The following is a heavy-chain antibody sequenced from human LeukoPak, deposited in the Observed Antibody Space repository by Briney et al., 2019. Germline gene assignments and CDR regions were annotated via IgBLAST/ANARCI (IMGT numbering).Heavy chain of an antibody. CDR2: ISASGSAT. CDR1: GFIFSNYG. V-gene: IGHV3-23*01. J-gene: IGHJ4*02. D-gene: IGHD3-3*01. Sequence: SGGSLRLSCAASGFIFSNYGMNWVRQAPGKGLEWVAAISASGSATSYADSVRGRFTISRDNSKSTTYLQMNSLRAEDTAVFYCAKDPYLRDFWSGYFDYWGQGIPVTVSS. CDR3: AKDPYLRDFWSGYFDY.